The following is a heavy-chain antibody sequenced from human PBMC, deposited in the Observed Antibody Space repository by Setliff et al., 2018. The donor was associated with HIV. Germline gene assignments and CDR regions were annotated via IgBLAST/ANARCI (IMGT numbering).Heavy chain of an antibody. CDR1: GGSFSAYY. Sequence: SETLSLTCAVYGGSFSAYYWSWIRQTLGKGLEWIGEINHSGGTNYNPSLKSRVTMSVDTSKDQFSLKLSSVTAADTDVFYCARGGYSYGFGRHRAYFQYWGQGTQVTVSS. CDR3: ARGGYSYGFGRHRAYFQY. V-gene: IGHV4-34*01. D-gene: IGHD5-18*01. J-gene: IGHJ1*01. CDR2: INHSGGT.